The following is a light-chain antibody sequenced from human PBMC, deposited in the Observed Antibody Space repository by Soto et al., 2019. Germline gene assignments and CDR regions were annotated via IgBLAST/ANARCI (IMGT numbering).Light chain of an antibody. V-gene: IGLV3-27*01. J-gene: IGLJ2*01. CDR1: VLAKKY. Sequence: SSELTQPSSVSVSPGQTARITCSGDVLAKKYARWFQQKPGQAPVLVIYKDSERPSGIPERFSGSSSGTTVTLTISGAQVEDEADYYCYSAADNNPWVVFGGGTKVTVL. CDR2: KDS. CDR3: YSAADNNPWVV.